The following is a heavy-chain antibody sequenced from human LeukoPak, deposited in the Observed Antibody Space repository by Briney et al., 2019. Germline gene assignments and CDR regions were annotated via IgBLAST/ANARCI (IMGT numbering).Heavy chain of an antibody. Sequence: SETLSLTCTVSGGSISSYHWSWIRQPAGKGLEWIGRMHPSGSTNYNPSLKSRVTMTVDTSKNQFSLKLSSVTAADTAVYYCAREGRDADPRVSDYWGQGTLVTVSS. D-gene: IGHD6-6*01. CDR1: GGSISSYH. J-gene: IGHJ4*02. CDR2: MHPSGST. CDR3: AREGRDADPRVSDY. V-gene: IGHV4-4*07.